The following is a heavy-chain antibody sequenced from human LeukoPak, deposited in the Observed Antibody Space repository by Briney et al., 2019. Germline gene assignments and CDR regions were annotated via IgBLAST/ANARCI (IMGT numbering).Heavy chain of an antibody. D-gene: IGHD3-10*01. J-gene: IGHJ6*02. CDR3: ARMVADYGVYV. CDR2: IYSGGST. CDR1: GFTVSSNY. V-gene: IGHV3-53*01. Sequence: GGSLRLSCAASGFTVSSNYMTWVRQAPGKGLEWVSVIYSGGSTYYADSVKGRFTISRDNSKNTLYLQMNSLRVEDTAVYYCARMVADYGVYVWGQGTTGTVS.